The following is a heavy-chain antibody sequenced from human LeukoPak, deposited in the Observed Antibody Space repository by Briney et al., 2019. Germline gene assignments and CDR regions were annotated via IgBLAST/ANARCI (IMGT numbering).Heavy chain of an antibody. V-gene: IGHV3-15*01. CDR2: IKSKTDGGTT. D-gene: IGHD1-26*01. CDR3: ARDRSGSYFFDY. J-gene: IGHJ4*02. Sequence: GGSLRLSCAASGFTFSNAWMSWVRQAPGKGLEWVGRIKSKTDGGTTDYAAPVKGRFTISRDDSKNTLYLQINSLRAEDTAVYYCARDRSGSYFFDYWGQGTQVTVSS. CDR1: GFTFSNAW.